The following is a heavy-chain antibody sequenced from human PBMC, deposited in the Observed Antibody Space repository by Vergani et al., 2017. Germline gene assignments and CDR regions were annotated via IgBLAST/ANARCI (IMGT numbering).Heavy chain of an antibody. CDR2: VSFRGDT. J-gene: IGHJ4*02. V-gene: IGHV4-59*02. CDR1: GAPGDSYY. D-gene: IGHD1-26*01. Sequence: QVQLQESGPGLVKPSETLSLLCTVPGAPGDSYYWSWRGQPPGKGLEWMGYVSFRGDTLYDPSVKGRMTISLNTSSNQFSLYLTSVTAADRAVYYCAGSRIYQGAESPGYWGQGNLVNVSS. CDR3: AGSRIYQGAESPGY.